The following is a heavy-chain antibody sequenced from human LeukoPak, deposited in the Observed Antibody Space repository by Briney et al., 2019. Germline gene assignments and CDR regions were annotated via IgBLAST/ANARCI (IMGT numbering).Heavy chain of an antibody. CDR1: GCTFTSSA. CDR2: IVVGSGDT. D-gene: IGHD3-10*01. CDR3: AATGFFDMVRGVMSFDY. V-gene: IGHV1-58*01. Sequence: SVKVSCKASGCTFTSSAVQWVRQARGQRLEWIGWIVVGSGDTNYAQKFQERVTITRDMSTSTAYMELSSLRSEDTAVYYCAATGFFDMVRGVMSFDYWGQGTLVTVSS. J-gene: IGHJ4*02.